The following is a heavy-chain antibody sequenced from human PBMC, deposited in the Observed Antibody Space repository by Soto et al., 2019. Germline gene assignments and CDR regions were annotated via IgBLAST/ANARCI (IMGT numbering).Heavy chain of an antibody. CDR1: GYTFTSY. CDR2: ISAYNGNT. J-gene: IGHJ4*02. D-gene: IGHD4-17*01. V-gene: IGHV1-18*01. CDR3: ARDLHGDPYY. Sequence: ASVKVSCKASGYTFTSYVSWVRQAPGQGLEWMGWISAYNGNTNYAQKLQGRVTMTTDTSTSTAYMELRSLRSDDTAVYYCARDLHGDPYYWGQGTLVTVSS.